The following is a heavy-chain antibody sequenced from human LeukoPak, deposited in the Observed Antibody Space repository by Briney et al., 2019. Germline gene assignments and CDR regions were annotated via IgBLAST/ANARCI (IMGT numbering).Heavy chain of an antibody. V-gene: IGHV3-66*01. CDR3: AKEFRRLGYCSSTSC. CDR1: GFTVSSNY. D-gene: IGHD2-2*01. CDR2: VYGGDTT. Sequence: GGSLRLSCAASGFTVSSNYMTWVRQAPGKGLEWVPVVYGGDTTYYADSVKGRFTISRDNSKNSLYLQMNSLRAEDTAVYYCAKEFRRLGYCSSTSCWGQGTLVTVSS. J-gene: IGHJ4*02.